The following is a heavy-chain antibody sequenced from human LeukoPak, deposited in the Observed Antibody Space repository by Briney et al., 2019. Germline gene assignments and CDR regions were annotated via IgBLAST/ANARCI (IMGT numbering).Heavy chain of an antibody. Sequence: ASVKVSCKASGYTFTGYYIHWVRQASGQGLEWMGWISPNSGGTKYAQKFQGRVTMTRDTSISTAYMELSSLTSDDTAVYYCARDPLRGSSGWYEWGRGTLVTVSS. CDR2: ISPNSGGT. D-gene: IGHD6-19*01. V-gene: IGHV1-2*02. J-gene: IGHJ4*02. CDR3: ARDPLRGSSGWYE. CDR1: GYTFTGYY.